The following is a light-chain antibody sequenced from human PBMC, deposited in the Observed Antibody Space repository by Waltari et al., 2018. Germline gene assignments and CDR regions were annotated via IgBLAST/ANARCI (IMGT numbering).Light chain of an antibody. V-gene: IGKV6-21*01. CDR2: YAS. CDR1: HNSGGR. Sequence: ELVLTQSPDFQSVTQKERVTITCRASHNSGGRLHWYQQKPDKSPQILIMYASQPFSGVPSRFSGSGSGTEFTLTIDSLEAEDAATYYCHHSSSLPYSFGQGTKLEI. CDR3: HHSSSLPYS. J-gene: IGKJ2*01.